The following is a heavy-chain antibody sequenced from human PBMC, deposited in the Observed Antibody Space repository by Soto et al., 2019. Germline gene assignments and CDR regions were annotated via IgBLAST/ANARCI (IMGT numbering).Heavy chain of an antibody. D-gene: IGHD3-3*01. CDR3: ATSGFGVVIRGLDP. CDR2: FDPEDGET. V-gene: IGHV1-24*01. J-gene: IGHJ5*02. Sequence: ASEKVSCKVSGYTLTELSMHWVRQAPGKGLEWMGGFDPEDGETIYAQKFQGRVTMTEDTSTDTAYMELSSLRSEDTAVYYCATSGFGVVIRGLDPWGQGTLVTVSS. CDR1: GYTLTELS.